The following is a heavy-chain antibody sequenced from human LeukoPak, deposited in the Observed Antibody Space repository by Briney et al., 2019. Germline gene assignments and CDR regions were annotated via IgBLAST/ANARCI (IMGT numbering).Heavy chain of an antibody. J-gene: IGHJ4*02. CDR2: IYHSGST. CDR3: ARVSRWFGELFGEYYFDY. V-gene: IGHV4-38-2*02. Sequence: SETLSLTCTVSGYSISSGYYWGWIRQPPGKGLEWIGSIYHSGSTYYNPSLKSRVTISVDTSKNQFSLKLSSVTAADTAVYYCARVSRWFGELFGEYYFDYWGQGTLVTVSS. CDR1: GYSISSGYY. D-gene: IGHD3-10*01.